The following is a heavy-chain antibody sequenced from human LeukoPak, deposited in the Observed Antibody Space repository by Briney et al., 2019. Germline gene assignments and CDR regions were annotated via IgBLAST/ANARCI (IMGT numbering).Heavy chain of an antibody. Sequence: GGSLRLSCAASGFTFSSYAMSWVRQAPGKGLEWVSAFSGSGGSTYYADSVKGRFTISRDNSKNTLYLQMNSLRAEDTAVYYCAKDPEMATIHVPFDYWGQGTLVTVSS. D-gene: IGHD5-24*01. CDR2: FSGSGGST. CDR3: AKDPEMATIHVPFDY. V-gene: IGHV3-23*01. J-gene: IGHJ4*02. CDR1: GFTFSSYA.